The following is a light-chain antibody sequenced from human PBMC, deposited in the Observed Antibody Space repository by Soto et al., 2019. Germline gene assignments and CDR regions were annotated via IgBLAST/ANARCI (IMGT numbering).Light chain of an antibody. CDR1: QSISSH. Sequence: EIVLTQSPATLSLSPGERATLSCRASQSISSHLAWYQQKPGQAPRLLIYGASNRATGIPARFSGSESGTDFTLTISSREPEDFAVYYCQQRINWPLTFGGGTKVEIK. CDR2: GAS. CDR3: QQRINWPLT. V-gene: IGKV3-11*01. J-gene: IGKJ4*01.